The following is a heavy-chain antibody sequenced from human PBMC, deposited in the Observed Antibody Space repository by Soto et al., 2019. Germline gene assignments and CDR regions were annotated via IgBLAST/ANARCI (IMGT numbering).Heavy chain of an antibody. CDR2: IYYSGST. V-gene: IGHV4-59*08. CDR3: ARHRGYDYIWGSYPFDAFDI. Sequence: QVQLQESGPGLVKPSETLSLTCTVSGGSISSYYWSWIRQPPGKGLEWIGYIYYSGSTNYNPSLKDRVTISVDTSNIQFSLKLSSVTAADTAVYYCARHRGYDYIWGSYPFDAFDIWGQGTMVTVSS. D-gene: IGHD3-16*02. CDR1: GGSISSYY. J-gene: IGHJ3*02.